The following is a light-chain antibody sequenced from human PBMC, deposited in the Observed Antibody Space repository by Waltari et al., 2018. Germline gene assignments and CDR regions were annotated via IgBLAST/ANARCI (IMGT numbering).Light chain of an antibody. CDR2: EAS. Sequence: EIQMTQSPAALSAPVGDRFFVTCRASQSIGRWLAWYLQKPGKATRLLIFEASNLETGVPSRFSGSGSGTEFTLTISSLQPDDFATYFCQQYNDYLGTFGQGTRVDIK. CDR1: QSIGRW. CDR3: QQYNDYLGT. V-gene: IGKV1-5*03. J-gene: IGKJ1*01.